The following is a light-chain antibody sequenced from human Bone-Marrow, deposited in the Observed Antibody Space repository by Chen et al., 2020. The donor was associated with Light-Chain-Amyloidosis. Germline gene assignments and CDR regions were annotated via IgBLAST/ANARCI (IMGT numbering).Light chain of an antibody. CDR1: QTISSNY. CDR2: GSS. CDR3: QQYSTSPLT. Sequence: EIVLTQSPGTLSLSPGEGANLSCRASQTISSNYLTWYQQKFDQAPRLLIYGSSSRATGIPDRCTGSVTGTGFTLTIDRLEPEDFAMYYCQQYSTSPLTFGGGTKVEIK. J-gene: IGKJ4*02. V-gene: IGKV3-20*01.